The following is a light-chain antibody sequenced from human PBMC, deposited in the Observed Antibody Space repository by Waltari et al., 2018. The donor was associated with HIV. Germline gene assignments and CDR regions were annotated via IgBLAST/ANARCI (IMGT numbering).Light chain of an antibody. V-gene: IGKV4-1*01. J-gene: IGKJ4*01. CDR1: RTILFSSDNRNY. Sequence: DIVLTQSPDSLPVSLGEWATLNWTSRRTILFSSDNRNYLAWYQQKPRQPPKLLISWASTRESGVPDRFSGSGSGTDFTLTITRLQAEDVAVYHCQQYFRIPPTFGGGTKVEIK. CDR2: WAS. CDR3: QQYFRIPPT.